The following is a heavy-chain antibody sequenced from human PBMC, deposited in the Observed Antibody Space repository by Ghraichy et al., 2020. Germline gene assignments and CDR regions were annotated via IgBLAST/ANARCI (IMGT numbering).Heavy chain of an antibody. CDR2: FGADGRST. CDR3: AKEGGRLGEGAFDV. D-gene: IGHD3-10*01. V-gene: IGHV3-23*01. J-gene: IGHJ3*01. Sequence: LSLTCVASEFTFDRQPMSWVRQAPGKGLEWVSTFGADGRSTYYADSVKGRFTISRDESKTTMYLQMNSLRAEDTAVYYCAKEGGRLGEGAFDVWGQGPMVTVSS. CDR1: EFTFDRQP.